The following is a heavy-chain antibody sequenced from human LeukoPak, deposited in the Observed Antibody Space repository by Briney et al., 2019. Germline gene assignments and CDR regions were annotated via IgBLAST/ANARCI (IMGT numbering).Heavy chain of an antibody. CDR3: ARADGYPDY. CDR1: GFTFSSYC. CDR2: INSDGSST. J-gene: IGHJ4*03. V-gene: IGHV3-74*01. Sequence: GGSLRLSCAASGFTFSSYCMHWVRRAPGKGLVWVSRINSDGSSTNYADSVRGRFTISRDNAKNTLYLQMNSLRAEDTAVYYCARADGYPDYWGQGTLVTVSS.